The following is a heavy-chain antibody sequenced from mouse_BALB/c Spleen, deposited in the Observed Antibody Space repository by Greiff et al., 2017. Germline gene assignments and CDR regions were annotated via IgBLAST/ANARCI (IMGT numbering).Heavy chain of an antibody. Sequence: EVQVVESGGGLVQPGGSLRLSCATSGFTFTDYYMSWVRQPPGKALEWLGFIRNKANGYTTEYSASVKGRFTISRDNSQSILYLQMNTLRAEDSATYYCARDYYGTPFDYWGQGTTLTVSS. J-gene: IGHJ2*01. CDR1: GFTFTDYY. V-gene: IGHV7-3*02. CDR2: IRNKANGYTT. CDR3: ARDYYGTPFDY. D-gene: IGHD1-1*01.